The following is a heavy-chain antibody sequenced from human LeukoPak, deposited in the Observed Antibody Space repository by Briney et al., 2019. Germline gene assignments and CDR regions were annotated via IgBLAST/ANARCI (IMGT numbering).Heavy chain of an antibody. CDR1: GGSFSGYY. Sequence: SETLSLTCAVYGGSFSGYYRSWIRQPPGKGLEWIGEINHSGSTNYNPPLKSRVTISVDTSKNQFSLKLSSVTAADTAVYYCARGSGYYYDPFDYWGQGTLVTVSS. J-gene: IGHJ4*02. CDR3: ARGSGYYYDPFDY. D-gene: IGHD3-22*01. CDR2: INHSGST. V-gene: IGHV4-34*01.